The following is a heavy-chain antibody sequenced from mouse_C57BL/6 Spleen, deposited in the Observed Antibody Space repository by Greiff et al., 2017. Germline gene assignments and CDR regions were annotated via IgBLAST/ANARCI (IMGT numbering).Heavy chain of an antibody. CDR3: ARGDGSSYWYFDV. CDR2: IYPGDGDS. D-gene: IGHD1-1*01. Sequence: VKVVESGPELVKPGASVKISCKASGYAFSSSWMNWVKQRPGKGLEWIGRIYPGDGDSNYNGKFKGKATLTADKSSSTAYMQLSSLTSEDSAVYFCARGDGSSYWYFDVWGTGTTVTVSS. CDR1: GYAFSSSW. J-gene: IGHJ1*03. V-gene: IGHV1-82*01.